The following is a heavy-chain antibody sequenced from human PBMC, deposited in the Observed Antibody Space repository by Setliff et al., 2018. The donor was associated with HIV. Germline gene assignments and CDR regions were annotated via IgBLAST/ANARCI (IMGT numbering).Heavy chain of an antibody. Sequence: SVKVSCKASGGTFSSYAISWVRQAPGQGLEWMGGIIPFLKYADSVKGRFTISRDNAKNSVYLQMNSLRVEDTAVYYCAKLDSSSPVDVFDIWGQGTMVT. V-gene: IGHV1-69*05. J-gene: IGHJ3*02. D-gene: IGHD6-13*01. CDR2: IIPFL. CDR3: AKLDSSSPVDVFDI. CDR1: GGTFSSYA.